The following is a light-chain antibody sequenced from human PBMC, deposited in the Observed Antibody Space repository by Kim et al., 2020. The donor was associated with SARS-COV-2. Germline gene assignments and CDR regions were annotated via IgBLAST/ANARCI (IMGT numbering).Light chain of an antibody. CDR1: QTVDTN. Sequence: EIVMTPSPAALSVSPGERVTLSCRASQTVDTNLAWYQQKPGQAPRLLLYGASTRATDIPARFSGGGSGTEFTLIISSLQSEDFAVYYCQQYSHWPPYTFGQGTKVDIK. CDR2: GAS. J-gene: IGKJ2*01. V-gene: IGKV3-15*01. CDR3: QQYSHWPPYT.